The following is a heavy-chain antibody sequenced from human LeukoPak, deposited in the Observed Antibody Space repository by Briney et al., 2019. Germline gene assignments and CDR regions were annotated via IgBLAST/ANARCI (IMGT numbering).Heavy chain of an antibody. J-gene: IGHJ4*02. V-gene: IGHV5-51*01. CDR1: GYGFTSYW. Sequence: GGALKIPFKGSGYGFTSYWMGWGRQMPGKGLEGMGIIYPGDSDTRYSASFQGQVTISADKSIRTAYLQWSSLKASDTAMYYCARLNGLDRYNLDYWGQGTLVTVSS. D-gene: IGHD5-24*01. CDR2: IYPGDSDT. CDR3: ARLNGLDRYNLDY.